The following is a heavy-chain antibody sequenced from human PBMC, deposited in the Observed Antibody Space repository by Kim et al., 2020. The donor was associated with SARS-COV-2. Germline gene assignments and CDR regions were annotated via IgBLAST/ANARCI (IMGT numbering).Heavy chain of an antibody. J-gene: IGHJ6*01. CDR2: TSYDENAK. V-gene: IGHV3-30-3*01. Sequence: GGSLRLSCVASGFDFSAYTMHWVRQAPGKGLEWVAVTSYDENAKFYADSVKGRFSISRDNVKNTLYLQMNSLGAEDSAFYFCGGLGYGVDVWGRGTTVTV. CDR3: GGLGYGVDV. CDR1: GFDFSAYT. D-gene: IGHD3-3*01.